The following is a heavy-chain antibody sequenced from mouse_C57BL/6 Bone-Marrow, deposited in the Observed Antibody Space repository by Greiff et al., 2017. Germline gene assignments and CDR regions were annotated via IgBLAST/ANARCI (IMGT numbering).Heavy chain of an antibody. CDR1: GFNIKDDY. CDR2: IDPENGDT. D-gene: IGHD2-4*01. Sequence: VQLQQSGAELVRPGASVKLSCTASGFNIKDDYMHWVNQRPEQGLEWIGWIDPENGDTEYASKFQGKATITADTSSNTAYLQLSSLTSEDTAVYYCTTPKIYYDYDGGAWFAYWGQGTLVTVSA. CDR3: TTPKIYYDYDGGAWFAY. J-gene: IGHJ3*01. V-gene: IGHV14-4*01.